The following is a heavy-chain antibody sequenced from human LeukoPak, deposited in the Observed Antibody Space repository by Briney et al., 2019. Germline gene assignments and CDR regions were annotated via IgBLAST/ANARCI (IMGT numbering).Heavy chain of an antibody. CDR3: AREMVRGEYYFDY. J-gene: IGHJ4*02. V-gene: IGHV3-66*01. Sequence: GGSLRLSCAASGFTVSSNYMSWVRQAPGKGLEWVSVIYSGGSTYYADSVKGRFTISRDNSKNTLYLQMNSLRAEDTAVYYCAREMVRGEYYFDYWGQGTLVTVSS. CDR2: IYSGGST. D-gene: IGHD3-10*01. CDR1: GFTVSSNY.